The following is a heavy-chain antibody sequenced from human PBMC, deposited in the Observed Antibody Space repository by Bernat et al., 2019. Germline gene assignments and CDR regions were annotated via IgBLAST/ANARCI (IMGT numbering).Heavy chain of an antibody. CDR2: INTDETKT. Sequence: EVQLVESGGGLVQPGGSLRLSCAASGFTFSSNWMHWVRQAPGKGLVWVSRINTDETKTDYVDSVKGRFTISRDNAKNSLYLQMNSLRAEDTAGYYLARGGRIEYSSSPDAFDIWGQGTMVTVSS. J-gene: IGHJ3*02. V-gene: IGHV3-74*01. CDR3: ARGGRIEYSSSPDAFDI. CDR1: GFTFSSNW. D-gene: IGHD6-6*01.